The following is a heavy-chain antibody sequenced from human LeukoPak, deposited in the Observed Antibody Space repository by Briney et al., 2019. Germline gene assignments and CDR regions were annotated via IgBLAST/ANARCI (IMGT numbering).Heavy chain of an antibody. CDR2: ISSSSSYI. V-gene: IGHV3-21*01. CDR3: ARTGPYSSSSDPHFDY. CDR1: GFTFSSYS. Sequence: GGSLRLSCAASGFTFSSYSMNWVRQAPGKGLEWVSSISSSSSYIYYADSVKGRFTISRDNAKNSLYLQMNSLRAEDTAVYYCARTGPYSSSSDPHFDYWGQGTLVTVSS. D-gene: IGHD6-6*01. J-gene: IGHJ4*02.